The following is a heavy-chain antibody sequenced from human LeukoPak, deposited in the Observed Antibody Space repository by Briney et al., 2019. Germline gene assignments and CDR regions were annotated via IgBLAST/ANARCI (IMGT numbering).Heavy chain of an antibody. CDR2: MNPNSGNT. CDR1: GYTFTSYD. D-gene: IGHD3-9*01. J-gene: IGHJ6*02. CDR3: ARRDYDILTGYYTDV. V-gene: IGHV1-8*01. Sequence: ASVKVSCKASGYTFTSYDINWVRQATGQGLEWMGWMNPNSGNTGYAQKFQGRVTMTRNTSISTAYMELSSLRSEDTAVYYCARRDYDILTGYYTDVWGQGTTVTVSS.